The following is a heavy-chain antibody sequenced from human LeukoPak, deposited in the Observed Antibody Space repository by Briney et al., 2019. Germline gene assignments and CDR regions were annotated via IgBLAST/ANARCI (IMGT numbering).Heavy chain of an antibody. J-gene: IGHJ3*02. CDR2: ISAYNGNT. Sequence: ASVKVSCKASGYTFTSYGISWVRQAPGQGLEWMGWISAYNGNTNYAQKLQGRVTMTTDTSTSSAYMELSRLRSDDTAVYYCARDPCGGDCYADAFDIWGQGTMVTVSS. D-gene: IGHD2-21*01. CDR1: GYTFTSYG. V-gene: IGHV1-18*01. CDR3: ARDPCGGDCYADAFDI.